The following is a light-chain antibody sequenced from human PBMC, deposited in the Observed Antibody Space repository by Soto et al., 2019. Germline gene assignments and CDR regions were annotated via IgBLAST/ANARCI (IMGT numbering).Light chain of an antibody. CDR2: GAS. Sequence: EIVMTQSPATLSVSPGERATLSCRASQSISSSLAWYQQKPGQAPRLLIYGASTRATGIPARFSGGGSGTEFTLTISSLQSEDFAVYYCQQYNNWPLTFGGGTKVVIK. CDR3: QQYNNWPLT. CDR1: QSISSS. V-gene: IGKV3-15*01. J-gene: IGKJ4*01.